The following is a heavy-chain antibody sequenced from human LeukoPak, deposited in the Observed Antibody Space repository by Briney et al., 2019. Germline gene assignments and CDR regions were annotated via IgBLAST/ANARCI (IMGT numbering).Heavy chain of an antibody. CDR2: THYSGSS. V-gene: IGHV4-59*01. Sequence: KPSETLSLTCTVSGGSISGYSWSWIRQPPGKGLEWIGYTHYSGSSNYNPSLKSRVTISVDTSKNQFSLKVSSVTAADTAVYYCARCGRNNRGYYYMEDWGKGTTVTVSS. J-gene: IGHJ6*03. CDR3: ARCGRNNRGYYYMED. D-gene: IGHD2/OR15-2a*01. CDR1: GGSISGYS.